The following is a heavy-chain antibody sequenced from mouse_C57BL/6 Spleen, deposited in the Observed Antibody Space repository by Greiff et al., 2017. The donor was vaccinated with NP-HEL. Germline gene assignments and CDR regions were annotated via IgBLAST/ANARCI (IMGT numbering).Heavy chain of an antibody. CDR3: ARSNYGSHFAY. D-gene: IGHD1-1*01. V-gene: IGHV1-15*01. CDR1: GYTFTDYE. J-gene: IGHJ3*01. CDR2: IDPVTGGT. Sequence: QVQLQESGAELVRPGASVTLSCKASGYTFTDYEMHWVKQTPVHGLEWIGAIDPVTGGTAYNQKFKGKAILTADKSSSTAYMELRSLTSEDSAVYYCARSNYGSHFAYWGQGTLVTVSA.